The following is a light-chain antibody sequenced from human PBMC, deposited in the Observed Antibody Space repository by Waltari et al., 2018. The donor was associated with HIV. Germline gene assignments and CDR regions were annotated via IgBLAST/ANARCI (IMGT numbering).Light chain of an antibody. CDR3: QAWDANHVI. CDR1: KLADKF. J-gene: IGLJ2*01. Sequence: ELTQPPSVSVPSGQTASIPCSGEKLADKFPCWYQKKPGQPPILLVYQGSRRPSGIPQRFSASNSANTATLTIRGAQPLDEAEYFCQAWDANHVIFGGGTTLTVL. V-gene: IGLV3-1*01. CDR2: QGS.